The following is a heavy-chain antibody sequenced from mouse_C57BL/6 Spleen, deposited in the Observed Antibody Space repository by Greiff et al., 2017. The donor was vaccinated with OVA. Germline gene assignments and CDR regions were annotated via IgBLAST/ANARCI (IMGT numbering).Heavy chain of an antibody. CDR3: ARSPGYYGSSFDY. D-gene: IGHD1-1*01. V-gene: IGHV7-3*01. Sequence: EVQGVESGGGLVQPGGSLSLSCAASGFTFTDYYMSWVRQPPGKALEWLGFIRNKANGYTTEYSASVKGRFTISRDNSQSILYLQMNALGAEDSATYYCARSPGYYGSSFDYWGQGTTLTVSS. CDR1: GFTFTDYY. J-gene: IGHJ2*01. CDR2: IRNKANGYTT.